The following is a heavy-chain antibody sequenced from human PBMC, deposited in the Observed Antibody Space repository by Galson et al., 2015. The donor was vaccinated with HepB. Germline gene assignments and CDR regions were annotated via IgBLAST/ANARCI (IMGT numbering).Heavy chain of an antibody. D-gene: IGHD6-6*01. J-gene: IGHJ4*02. Sequence: SETLSLTCAVYGGSFSGYYWSWIRQPPGKGLEWIGEINHSGSTNYNPSLKSRVTISVDTSKNQFSLKLSSVTAADTAVYYCARGEVVGGEQLAFDYWGQGTLVTVSS. V-gene: IGHV4-34*01. CDR2: INHSGST. CDR1: GGSFSGYY. CDR3: ARGEVVGGEQLAFDY.